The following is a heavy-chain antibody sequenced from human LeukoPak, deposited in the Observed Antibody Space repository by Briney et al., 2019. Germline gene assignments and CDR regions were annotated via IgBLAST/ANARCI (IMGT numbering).Heavy chain of an antibody. CDR2: ISHDGSNK. Sequence: GGSLRLSCAASGFTFSSYPMNWVRQAPGKGLEWVTFISHDGSNKYYADSVKGRFTISRDNSKKTLYLQVNSLRVEDTAVYYCARGSHQDYFGSMTYLFDYWGQGTLVTVSS. V-gene: IGHV3-30*04. D-gene: IGHD3-10*01. J-gene: IGHJ4*02. CDR1: GFTFSSYP. CDR3: ARGSHQDYFGSMTYLFDY.